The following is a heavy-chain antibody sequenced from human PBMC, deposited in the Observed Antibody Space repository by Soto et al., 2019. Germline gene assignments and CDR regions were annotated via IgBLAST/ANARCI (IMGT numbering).Heavy chain of an antibody. CDR3: ARASGTYYSLGADFYYYYMDV. CDR2: IYNSGSS. Sequence: SETLSLTCTVSGGSISSGGYYWSWIRQHPGKGLEWIGYIYNSGSSNYNPSLKSRVTTSVDTSKNQFSLKLSSVTAADTAVYYCARASGTYYSLGADFYYYYMDVWGKGTTVTVSS. CDR1: GGSISSGGYY. D-gene: IGHD3-10*01. V-gene: IGHV4-61*08. J-gene: IGHJ6*03.